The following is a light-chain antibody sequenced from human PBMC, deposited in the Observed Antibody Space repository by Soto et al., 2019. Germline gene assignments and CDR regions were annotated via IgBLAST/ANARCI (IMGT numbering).Light chain of an antibody. CDR2: DAS. CDR1: QNVNTF. V-gene: IGKV3-11*01. J-gene: IGKJ4*01. Sequence: DIVLRQYPGTQSLSTGERASLSCRASQNVNTFLAWYQQKPGQAPRLLIYDASNRATGIPARFSGSGSGTDSTLTINSLEPEDFAVYYCQQRNNWPLTFGAGTKVEI. CDR3: QQRNNWPLT.